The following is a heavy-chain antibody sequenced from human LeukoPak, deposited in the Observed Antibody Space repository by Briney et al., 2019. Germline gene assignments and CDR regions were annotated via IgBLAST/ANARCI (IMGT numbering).Heavy chain of an antibody. D-gene: IGHD3-9*01. J-gene: IGHJ6*02. Sequence: PGGSLRLSCTASGFTFSSYSMNWVRQAPGKGLEWVSYISSSGSTIYYADSVKGRFTISRDNAKNSLYLQMNSLRAEDTALYYCARDRRNYDISTGYYIKVPMDVWGQGTTVTVSS. V-gene: IGHV3-48*04. CDR1: GFTFSSYS. CDR2: ISSSGSTI. CDR3: ARDRRNYDISTGYYIKVPMDV.